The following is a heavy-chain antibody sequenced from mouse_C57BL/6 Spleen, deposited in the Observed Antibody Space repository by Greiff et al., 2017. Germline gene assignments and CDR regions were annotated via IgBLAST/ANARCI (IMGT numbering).Heavy chain of an antibody. CDR3: AREEFITTVVDAFAY. V-gene: IGHV1-54*01. D-gene: IGHD1-1*01. J-gene: IGHJ3*01. CDR1: GYAFTNYL. Sequence: VKLMESGAELVRPGTSVKVSCKASGYAFTNYLIEWVKQRPGQGLEWIGVINPGSGGTNYNEKFKGKATLTADKSSSTAYMQLSSLTSEDSAVYFCAREEFITTVVDAFAYWGQGTLVTVSA. CDR2: INPGSGGT.